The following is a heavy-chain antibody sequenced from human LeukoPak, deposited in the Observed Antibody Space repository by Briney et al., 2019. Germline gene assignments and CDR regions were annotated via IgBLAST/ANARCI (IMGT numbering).Heavy chain of an antibody. CDR3: ARSLGYCSSTSCPHYYYYMDV. J-gene: IGHJ6*03. D-gene: IGHD2-2*01. V-gene: IGHV4-39*01. CDR1: GGSISSSSYY. CDR2: IYYSGST. Sequence: PSETLSLTCTVSGGSISSSSYYWGWIRQPPGKGLEWIGSIYYSGSTYYNPSLKSRVTISVDTSKNQFSLKLSSVTAADTAVYYCARSLGYCSSTSCPHYYYYMDVWGKGTTVTVSS.